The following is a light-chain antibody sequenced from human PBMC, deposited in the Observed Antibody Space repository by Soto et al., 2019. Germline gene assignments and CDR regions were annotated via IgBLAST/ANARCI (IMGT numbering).Light chain of an antibody. CDR3: QQYYSTPPT. Sequence: DIVMTQSPDSLAVSLGERATINCKSSQSVLYSSNNKNYLVWYQQKPGQPPKLLISWASTRESGVPDRFSGSGSGTDFPLTISSLQAEDVAVYYCQQYYSTPPTFGQGTKVEIK. V-gene: IGKV4-1*01. CDR1: QSVLYSSNNKNY. J-gene: IGKJ1*01. CDR2: WAS.